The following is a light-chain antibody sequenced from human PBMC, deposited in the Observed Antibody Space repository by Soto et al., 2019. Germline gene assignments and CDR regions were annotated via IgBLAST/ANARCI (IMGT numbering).Light chain of an antibody. CDR1: QRVTGSF. Sequence: EIELTQSPCTLSLSPGARATLSCRASQRVTGSFLAWHQQKPGQAPRLLIYAASNKATGIPDRFSGSGSGTDFTLTVSRLEPEDFAMYYCQQHSSSPWTFGQGTKVEIK. V-gene: IGKV3-20*01. J-gene: IGKJ1*01. CDR3: QQHSSSPWT. CDR2: AAS.